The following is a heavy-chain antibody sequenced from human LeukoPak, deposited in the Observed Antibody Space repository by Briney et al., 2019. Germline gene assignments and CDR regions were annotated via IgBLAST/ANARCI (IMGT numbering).Heavy chain of an antibody. Sequence: KSSETLSLTCAVYGGSFSGYYWSWTRQHPGKGLEWIGYIYYSGSTYYNSSLKSRVTISVDTSKNQFSLKLSSVTAADTAVYYCARGNAQYDAFDIWGQGTMVTVSS. D-gene: IGHD4-11*01. CDR2: IYYSGST. V-gene: IGHV4-31*11. J-gene: IGHJ3*02. CDR1: GGSFSGYY. CDR3: ARGNAQYDAFDI.